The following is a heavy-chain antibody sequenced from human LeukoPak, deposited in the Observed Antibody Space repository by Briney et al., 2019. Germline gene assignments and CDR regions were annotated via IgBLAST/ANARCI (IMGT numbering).Heavy chain of an antibody. J-gene: IGHJ4*02. CDR2: ISGTGGST. D-gene: IGHD3-22*01. Sequence: GGSLRLSCAASGFTFSSSAMTWVRQAPGKGLEWVSGISGTGGSTYYADSVKGRFTISRDNSKNELYLQMKSLTAEATAVYYCGNRGSSSGYYDFWGQGTLVTVSS. CDR3: GNRGSSSGYYDF. CDR1: GFTFSSSA. V-gene: IGHV3-23*01.